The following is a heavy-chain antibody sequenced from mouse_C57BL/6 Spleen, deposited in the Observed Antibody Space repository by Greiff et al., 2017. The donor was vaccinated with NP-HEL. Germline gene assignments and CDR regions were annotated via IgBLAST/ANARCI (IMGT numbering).Heavy chain of an antibody. J-gene: IGHJ4*01. CDR3: ARRGYYGGGKNAMDY. CDR1: GYSITSGYY. CDR2: ISYDGSN. D-gene: IGHD2-1*01. Sequence: DVQLQESGPGLVKPSQSLSLTCSVTGYSITSGYYWNWIRQFPGNKLEWMGYISYDGSNNYNPSLKNRISITRDTSKNQFFLKLNSVTTEDTATYYCARRGYYGGGKNAMDYWGQGTSVTVSS. V-gene: IGHV3-6*01.